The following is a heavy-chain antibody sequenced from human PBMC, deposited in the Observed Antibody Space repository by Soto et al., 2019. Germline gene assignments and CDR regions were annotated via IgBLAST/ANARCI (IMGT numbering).Heavy chain of an antibody. D-gene: IGHD6-19*01. V-gene: IGHV3-33*01. Sequence: QVQLVESGGGVVQPGRSLRLSCAASGFTFSSYGMHWVRQAPGKGLEWVSVIWYDGSNTYYADSVKGRFTISRDNSKNTLNLQMASLRAEDTAVWYCGTRDSSGPYGAYFQHWGQGTLVTVSS. CDR1: GFTFSSYG. CDR3: GTRDSSGPYGAYFQH. J-gene: IGHJ1*01. CDR2: IWYDGSNT.